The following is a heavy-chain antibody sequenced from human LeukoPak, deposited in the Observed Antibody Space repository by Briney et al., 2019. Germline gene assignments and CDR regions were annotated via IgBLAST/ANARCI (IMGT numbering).Heavy chain of an antibody. CDR2: IYYSGST. J-gene: IGHJ4*02. Sequence: SETLSLTCTVSGGSISSGDYYWSWIRQPPGKGLEWIGYIYYSGSTYYSPSLKSRVTISVDTSKNQFPLKLSSVTAADTAVYYCARTIVVVTAIDYWGQGTLVTVSS. D-gene: IGHD2-21*02. CDR1: GGSISSGDYY. CDR3: ARTIVVVTAIDY. V-gene: IGHV4-30-4*01.